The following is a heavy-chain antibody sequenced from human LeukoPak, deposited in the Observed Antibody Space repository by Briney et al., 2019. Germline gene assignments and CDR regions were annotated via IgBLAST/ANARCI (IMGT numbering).Heavy chain of an antibody. CDR1: GGSFSGYY. D-gene: IGHD4-17*01. V-gene: IGHV4-34*01. J-gene: IGHJ6*03. CDR2: IIDTGST. Sequence: PSETLSLTCAVYGGSFSGYYWSWIRQPPGKGLEWIGEIIDTGSTKYNSSLKSRVTISVDTSKNQFSLKLSSVTAADTAVYYCARGRYGDYAYYYYMDVWGKGTTVTVSS. CDR3: ARGRYGDYAYYYYMDV.